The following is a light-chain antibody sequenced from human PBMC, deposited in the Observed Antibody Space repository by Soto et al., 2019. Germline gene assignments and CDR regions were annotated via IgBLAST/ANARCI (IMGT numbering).Light chain of an antibody. V-gene: IGKV1-39*01. J-gene: IGKJ4*01. CDR2: TAS. CDR1: QSISSY. CDR3: QQTYTTLY. Sequence: DIQMTQSPSSLSASVGDRVTITCRASQSISSYLNWYQQKPGKAPKLLIHTASSLQSGVPSRFSGSGSGTDFSLTISSLQPEDFATYYCQQTYTTLYFGGGTKVDIK.